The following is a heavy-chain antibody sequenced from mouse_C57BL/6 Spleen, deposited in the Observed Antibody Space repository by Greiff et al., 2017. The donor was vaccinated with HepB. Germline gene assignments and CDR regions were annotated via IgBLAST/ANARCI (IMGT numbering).Heavy chain of an antibody. D-gene: IGHD2-5*01. CDR2: ISDGGSYT. V-gene: IGHV5-4*01. J-gene: IGHJ2*01. CDR1: GFTFSSYA. CDR3: ARDGDTYYSTFDY. Sequence: VQLKESGGGLVKPGGSLKLSCAASGFTFSSYAMSWVRQTPEKRLEWVATISDGGSYTYYPDNVKGRFTISRDNAKNNLYLQMSHLKSEDTAMYYCARDGDTYYSTFDYWGQGTTLTVSS.